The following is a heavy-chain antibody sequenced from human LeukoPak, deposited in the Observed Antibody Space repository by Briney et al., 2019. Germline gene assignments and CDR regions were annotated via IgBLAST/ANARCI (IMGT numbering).Heavy chain of an antibody. CDR2: INPKSGGT. J-gene: IGHJ6*03. V-gene: IGHV1-2*02. Sequence: ASVKVSCKASGYTFTDYYIHWVRQAPGQGLEWMGWINPKSGGTNYAQKFQDRVTMTRDTSISTADMELIRLRSDDTAVFYCARDARGELTYFYYMDVWGKGTTVTVSS. D-gene: IGHD3-16*01. CDR1: GYTFTDYY. CDR3: ARDARGELTYFYYMDV.